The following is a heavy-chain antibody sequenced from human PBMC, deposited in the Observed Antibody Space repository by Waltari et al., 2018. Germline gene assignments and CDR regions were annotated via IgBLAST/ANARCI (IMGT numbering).Heavy chain of an antibody. D-gene: IGHD1-26*01. Sequence: QVQLQESGPGLVKPSETLSLTCTVSGGSISSNYWSWIRQPPGKGLEWIGYIDYSGSTIYNPYHESRVTIAADSSKNQFSLKLSSVTAADTAVYSCAVYRWSFLFDYWGQGTLVTVAS. CDR1: GGSISSNY. J-gene: IGHJ4*02. CDR3: AVYRWSFLFDY. V-gene: IGHV4-59*01. CDR2: IDYSGST.